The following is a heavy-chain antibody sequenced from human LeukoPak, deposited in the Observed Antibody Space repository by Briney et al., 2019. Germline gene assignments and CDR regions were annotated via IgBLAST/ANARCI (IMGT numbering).Heavy chain of an antibody. Sequence: PSETLSLTCTVSGGSISSGSYYWSWIRQPAGKGLEWIGYIYYSGTTNYNPSLKSRVTISVDTSKNQFSLKLSSVTAADTAVYYCARHKTKLMVRGVINYYYYMDVWGKGTTVTISS. CDR2: IYYSGTT. J-gene: IGHJ6*03. CDR1: GGSISSGSYY. CDR3: ARHKTKLMVRGVINYYYYMDV. D-gene: IGHD3-10*01. V-gene: IGHV4-61*10.